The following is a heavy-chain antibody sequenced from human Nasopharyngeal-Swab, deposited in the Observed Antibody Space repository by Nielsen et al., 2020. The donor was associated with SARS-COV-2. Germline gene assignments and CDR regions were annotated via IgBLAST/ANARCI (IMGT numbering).Heavy chain of an antibody. V-gene: IGHV3-30*18. CDR1: GFTFSSHG. D-gene: IGHD5-18*01. CDR3: AKDLGYSYGSVGMDV. J-gene: IGHJ6*02. CDR2: ISYDGSNK. Sequence: GGSLRLSCAASGFTFSSHGMHWVRQAPGKGLEWVAVISYDGSNKYYADSVKGRFTISRDNSKNTLYLQMNSLRAEDTAVYYCAKDLGYSYGSVGMDVWGQGTTVTVSS.